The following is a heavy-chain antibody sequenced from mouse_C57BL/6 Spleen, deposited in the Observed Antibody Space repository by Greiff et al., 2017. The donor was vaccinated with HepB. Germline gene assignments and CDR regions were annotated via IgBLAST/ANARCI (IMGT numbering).Heavy chain of an antibody. CDR2: IYPGDGDT. Sequence: QVQLKQSGPELVKPGASVKISCKASGYAFSSSWMNWVKQRPGKGLEWIGRIYPGDGDTNYNGKFKGKATLTADKSSSTAYMQLSSLTSEDSAVYFCARGGVTTDPAWFAYWGQGTLVTVSA. D-gene: IGHD2-2*01. J-gene: IGHJ3*01. CDR1: GYAFSSSW. CDR3: ARGGVTTDPAWFAY. V-gene: IGHV1-82*01.